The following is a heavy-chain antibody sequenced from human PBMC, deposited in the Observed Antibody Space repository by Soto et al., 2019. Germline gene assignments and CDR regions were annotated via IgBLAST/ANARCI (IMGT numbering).Heavy chain of an antibody. D-gene: IGHD3-10*01. CDR1: GYNFNSFA. V-gene: IGHV1-18*01. CDR2: ISPYNDKT. J-gene: IGHJ4*02. CDR3: ARASRLTYYYGSGSYSPPGY. Sequence: ASVKVSCKASGYNFNSFAISWVRQAPGQGLEWMGWISPYNDKTKYVQKFQGRVTMTTDTSTSTAYMELMSLRSDDTAVYYCARASRLTYYYGSGSYSPPGYWGQGTLVTVSS.